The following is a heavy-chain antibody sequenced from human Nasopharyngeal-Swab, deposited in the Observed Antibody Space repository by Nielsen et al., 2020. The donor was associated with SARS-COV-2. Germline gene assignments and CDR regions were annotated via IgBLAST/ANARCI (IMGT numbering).Heavy chain of an antibody. CDR3: TRAGSYRFDY. V-gene: IGHV3-48*03. J-gene: IGHJ4*02. CDR1: GFTFSSYE. Sequence: GGSLRLSCAASGFTFSSYEMNWVRQAPGKGLEWVSYISSSGSTIYYADSVKGRFTISRDNAKNTLYLQMNSLTVEDSAVYFCTRAGSYRFDYWGQGTLVTVSS. CDR2: ISSSGSTI. D-gene: IGHD1-26*01.